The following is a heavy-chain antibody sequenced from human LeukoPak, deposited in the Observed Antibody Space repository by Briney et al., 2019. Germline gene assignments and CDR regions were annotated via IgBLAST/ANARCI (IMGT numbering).Heavy chain of an antibody. V-gene: IGHV1-69*04. J-gene: IGHJ4*02. CDR3: ASSGGGSGWSYFDY. D-gene: IGHD6-19*01. CDR1: GYTFTSYA. CDR2: IIPILGIA. Sequence: ASVKVSCTASGYTFTSYAISWVRQAPGQGLEWMGRIIPILGIANYAQKFQGRVTITADKSTSTAYMELSSLRSEDTAVYYCASSGGGSGWSYFDYWGQGTLVTVSS.